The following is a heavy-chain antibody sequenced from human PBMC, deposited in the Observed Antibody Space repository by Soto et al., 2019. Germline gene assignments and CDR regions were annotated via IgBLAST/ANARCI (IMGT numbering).Heavy chain of an antibody. CDR2: INHSGST. CDR3: ARNYGDLQYYYYYYGMDV. Sequence: PSLTCAVYVGSLSGYYWWWIRQPPGQGLEWIGEINHSGSTNYNPSLKSRVTISVDTSKNQFSLKLSSVTAADTAVYYCARNYGDLQYYYYYYGMDVWGQGTTVTVSS. J-gene: IGHJ6*02. V-gene: IGHV4-34*01. D-gene: IGHD4-17*01. CDR1: VGSLSGYY.